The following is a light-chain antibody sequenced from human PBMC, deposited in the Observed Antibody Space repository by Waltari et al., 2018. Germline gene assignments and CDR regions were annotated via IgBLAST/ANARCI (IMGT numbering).Light chain of an antibody. J-gene: IGKJ2*01. Sequence: VFTQSPGTLSLSPGERAPLSCRASQSLTKRYLAWYQQKPGQAPRLLIYGASSRAAGIPDRFSGSGAGTDFTLTISRLEPEDFAVYYCQQYGSSVLYTFGQGTKLEIK. V-gene: IGKV3-20*01. CDR2: GAS. CDR1: QSLTKRY. CDR3: QQYGSSVLYT.